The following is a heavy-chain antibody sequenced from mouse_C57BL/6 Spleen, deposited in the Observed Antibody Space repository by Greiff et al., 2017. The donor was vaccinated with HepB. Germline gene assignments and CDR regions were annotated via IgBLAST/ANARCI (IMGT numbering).Heavy chain of an antibody. Sequence: QVQLKQPGAELVKPGASVKLSCKASGYTFTSYWMQWVKQRPGQGLEWIGEIDPSDSYTNYNQKFKGKATLTVDTSSSTAYMQLSSLTSEDSAVYYCARGTTVVVDYWGQGTTLTVSS. J-gene: IGHJ2*01. CDR2: IDPSDSYT. CDR1: GYTFTSYW. CDR3: ARGTTVVVDY. V-gene: IGHV1-50*01. D-gene: IGHD1-1*01.